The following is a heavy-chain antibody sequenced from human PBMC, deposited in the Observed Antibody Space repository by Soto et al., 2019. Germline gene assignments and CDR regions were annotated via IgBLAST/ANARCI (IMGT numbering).Heavy chain of an antibody. Sequence: QVQLVQSGTEVKKPGASVRVSCKASGYTFTAYYMHWVRQAPGQGLEWMGWINPNSGDANYAQKFQGRVTMSRDTSISTAYMELNRLRSDDTAVYYCARADDGYYYRFDHWGQGTLVTVSS. CDR2: INPNSGDA. D-gene: IGHD3-22*01. J-gene: IGHJ4*02. CDR3: ARADDGYYYRFDH. CDR1: GYTFTAYY. V-gene: IGHV1-2*02.